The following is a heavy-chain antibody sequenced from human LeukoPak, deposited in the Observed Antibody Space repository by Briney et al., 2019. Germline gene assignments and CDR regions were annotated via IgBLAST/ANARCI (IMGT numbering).Heavy chain of an antibody. CDR2: MNPNSGNT. J-gene: IGHJ5*02. Sequence: GASVKVSCKASGYTFTSYDINWVRQATGQGLEWMGWMNPNSGNTGYAQKFQGRVTMTRNTSISTAYMELSSLRSEDTAVYYCARESDRGVTMVQGKDGHNWFDPWGQGTLVTVSS. D-gene: IGHD3-10*01. V-gene: IGHV1-8*01. CDR1: GYTFTSYD. CDR3: ARESDRGVTMVQGKDGHNWFDP.